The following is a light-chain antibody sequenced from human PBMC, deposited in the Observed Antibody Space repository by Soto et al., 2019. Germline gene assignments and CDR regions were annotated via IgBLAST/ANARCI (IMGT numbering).Light chain of an antibody. CDR3: QKRSNWPPFT. Sequence: EIVMTQSPATLSVSPGERATLSCRASQSVSIKLAWYQQKPGQAPRLLIYDASNRATDIPARFSGSGSGTDFTLTISRLEPEDFAVYYCQKRSNWPPFTFGQGTRLEIK. CDR2: DAS. V-gene: IGKV3-11*01. J-gene: IGKJ5*01. CDR1: QSVSIK.